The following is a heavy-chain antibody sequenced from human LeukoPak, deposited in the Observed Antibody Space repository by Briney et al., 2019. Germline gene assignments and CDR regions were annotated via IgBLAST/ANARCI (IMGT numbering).Heavy chain of an antibody. CDR2: ISAYNGNT. D-gene: IGHD3-22*01. CDR1: GGTFSSYA. V-gene: IGHV1-18*01. J-gene: IGHJ4*02. Sequence: ASVKVSCKASGGTFSSYAISWVRQAPGQGLEWMGWISAYNGNTNYAQKLQGRVTMTTDTSTSTAYMELRTLKSDDTAVYYCARDSPYYYDSSGYYYPFDYWGQGTLVTVSS. CDR3: ARDSPYYYDSSGYYYPFDY.